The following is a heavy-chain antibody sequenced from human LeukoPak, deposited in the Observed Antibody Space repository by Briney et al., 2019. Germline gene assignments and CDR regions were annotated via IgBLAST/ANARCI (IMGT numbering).Heavy chain of an antibody. D-gene: IGHD5-18*01. V-gene: IGHV3-9*01. J-gene: IGHJ4*02. Sequence: PGRSLRLSCAASGFTFDDYAIHWVRQVPGKGLEWVSGISWNSGTIGYEVSVKGRFTISRDNAKNSLYLQMNSLRAEDTALYYCAKERIVGGYRYGPFDHRGQGTLVTVSS. CDR2: ISWNSGTI. CDR1: GFTFDDYA. CDR3: AKERIVGGYRYGPFDH.